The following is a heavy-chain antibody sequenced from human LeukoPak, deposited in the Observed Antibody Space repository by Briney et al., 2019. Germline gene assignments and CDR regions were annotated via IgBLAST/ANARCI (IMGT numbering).Heavy chain of an antibody. CDR3: AREPRSLGITISYYYYGMDV. CDR2: ISAYNGNT. CDR1: GYTFTSYG. J-gene: IGHJ6*02. Sequence: ASVKVSCKASGYTFTSYGISWVRQAPGQGLEWMGWISAYNGNTNYAQKLQGRVTMTTDTSTSTAYMELSSLRSEDTAVYYCAREPRSLGITISYYYYGMDVWGQGTTVTVSS. D-gene: IGHD3-3*01. V-gene: IGHV1-18*01.